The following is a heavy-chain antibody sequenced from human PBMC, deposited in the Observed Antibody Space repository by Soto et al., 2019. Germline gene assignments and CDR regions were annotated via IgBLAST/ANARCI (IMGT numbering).Heavy chain of an antibody. V-gene: IGHV1-69*02. CDR2: IIPILGIA. CDR3: ARYSGWYAFDY. J-gene: IGHJ4*02. Sequence: ASVKVSCKASGGTFSSYTISWVRQAPGQGLEWMGRIIPILGIANYAQKFQGRVTITADKSTSTAYMELSSLRSEDTAVYYCARYSGWYAFDYWGQGTLVTLSS. CDR1: GGTFSSYT. D-gene: IGHD6-19*01.